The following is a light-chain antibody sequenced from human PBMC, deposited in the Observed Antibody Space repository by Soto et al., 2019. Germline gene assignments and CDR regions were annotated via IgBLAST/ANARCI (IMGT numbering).Light chain of an antibody. V-gene: IGKV3-20*01. CDR2: GAS. CDR3: QQYGTSLT. Sequence: EIVLTQSPDTLSVSPGETATLSCRASQSISSNLAWYQQKPGQAPRLLIYGASSRATGIPDRFSGSGSGTDFTLTISRLEPEDFAVYYCQQYGTSLTFGQGTRLEIK. J-gene: IGKJ5*01. CDR1: QSISSN.